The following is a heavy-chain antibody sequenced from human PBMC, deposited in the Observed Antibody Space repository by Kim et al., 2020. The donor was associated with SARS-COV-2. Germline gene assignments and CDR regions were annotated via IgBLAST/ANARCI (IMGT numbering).Heavy chain of an antibody. CDR3: ARLDSSGWNFDY. V-gene: IGHV1-2*02. D-gene: IGHD6-19*01. J-gene: IGHJ4*02. Sequence: NDAPKFQGEVTMNRDTSISTAYMELSRLRSDDTAVYYCARLDSSGWNFDYWGQGTLVTVSS.